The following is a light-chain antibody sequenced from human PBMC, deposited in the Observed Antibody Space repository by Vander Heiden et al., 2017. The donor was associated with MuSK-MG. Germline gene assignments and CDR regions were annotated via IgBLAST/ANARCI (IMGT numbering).Light chain of an antibody. CDR3: RRCKYWPRT. Sequence: VVMTQSPLSLPVTLGQPASISCRSSQSLVDSDGNTYLSWYQQRPGQSPRLLIYGVSIRDSGVPDRFSGSGSGTDFTLKISRVETEDVGFYYCRRCKYWPRTFGQGTRVEIK. CDR2: GVS. J-gene: IGKJ1*01. V-gene: IGKV2-30*01. CDR1: QSLVDSDGNTY.